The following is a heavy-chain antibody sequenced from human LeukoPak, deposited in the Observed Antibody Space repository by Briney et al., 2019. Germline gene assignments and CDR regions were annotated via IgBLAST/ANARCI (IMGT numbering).Heavy chain of an antibody. J-gene: IGHJ6*03. D-gene: IGHD2-2*02. CDR1: GYSISSGYY. Sequence: PSETLSLTCTVSGYSISSGYYWSWTRQPPGKGLEWIGYIYTSGSTNYNPSLKSRVTISVDTSKNQFSLKLSSVTAADTAVYYCARLVVPAAIRDYYYYMDVWGKGTTVTVSS. V-gene: IGHV4-4*09. CDR2: IYTSGST. CDR3: ARLVVPAAIRDYYYYMDV.